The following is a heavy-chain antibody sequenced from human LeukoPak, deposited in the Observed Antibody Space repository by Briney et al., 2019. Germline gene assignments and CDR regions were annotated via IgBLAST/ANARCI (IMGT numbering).Heavy chain of an antibody. CDR1: GGSISSSSYY. CDR2: IYYSGST. D-gene: IGHD2-21*01. V-gene: IGHV4-39*07. CDR3: ARDRFEGALTYSYGMDV. J-gene: IGHJ6*02. Sequence: SETLSLTCTVSGGSISSSSYYWGWIRQPPGKGLEWIGSIYYSGSTYYNPSLKSRVTMSVDTSKNQFSLKLSSVTAADTAVYYCARDRFEGALTYSYGMDVWGQGTTVTVSS.